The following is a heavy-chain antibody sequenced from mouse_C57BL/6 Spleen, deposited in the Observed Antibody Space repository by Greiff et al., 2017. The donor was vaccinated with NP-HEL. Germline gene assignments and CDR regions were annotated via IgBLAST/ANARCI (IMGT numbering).Heavy chain of an antibody. CDR3: VLYYYGSSYWYFDV. J-gene: IGHJ1*03. CDR1: GYTFTDYE. Sequence: QVQLQQSGAELVRPGASVTLSCKASGYTFTDYEMHWVKQTPVHGLEWIGAIDPETGGTAYNQKFKGKAILTADKSSSTAHMELRSLTSEDSAVYYCVLYYYGSSYWYFDVWGTGTTVTVSS. V-gene: IGHV1-15*01. D-gene: IGHD1-1*01. CDR2: IDPETGGT.